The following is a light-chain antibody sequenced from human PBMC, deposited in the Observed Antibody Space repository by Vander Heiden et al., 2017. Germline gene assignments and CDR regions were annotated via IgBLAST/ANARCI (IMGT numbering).Light chain of an antibody. Sequence: IQMTPYPSSLSASVGDRVTITCRASQSISSYLNWYQQKPGKAPKLLIYAASSLQSGVPARFSGSGSGTEFTLTISSLKPEDFATYYCQQRDNCPRTFGQGTQVEIK. J-gene: IGKJ1*01. CDR1: QSISSY. CDR2: AAS. CDR3: QQRDNCPRT. V-gene: IGKV1-39*01.